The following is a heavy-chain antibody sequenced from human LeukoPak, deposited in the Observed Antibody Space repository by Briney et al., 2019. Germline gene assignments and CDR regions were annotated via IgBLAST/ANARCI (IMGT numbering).Heavy chain of an antibody. V-gene: IGHV4-34*01. CDR2: INHSGST. CDR3: ARAQGSGWHRFHWFDP. J-gene: IGHJ5*02. D-gene: IGHD6-19*01. CDR1: GGSFSGYY. Sequence: SETLSLTCAVYGGSFSGYYWSWIRQPPGKGLEWIGEINHSGSTYYNPSLKSRVTISVDTSKNQFSLKLSSVTAADTAAYYCARAQGSGWHRFHWFDPWGQGTLVTVSS.